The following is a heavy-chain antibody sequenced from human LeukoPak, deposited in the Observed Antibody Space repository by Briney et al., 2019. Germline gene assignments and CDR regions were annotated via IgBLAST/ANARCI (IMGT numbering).Heavy chain of an antibody. CDR2: IWYDGSNK. J-gene: IGHJ4*02. Sequence: GGSLRLSCAASGFTFSSYGMHWVRQAPGKGLEWVAVIWYDGSNKYYADSVKGRFTISRDNSKNTLHLQMNSLRAEDTAVYYCARDLHVGDYVGYWGQGTLVTVSS. CDR1: GFTFSSYG. D-gene: IGHD1-26*01. CDR3: ARDLHVGDYVGY. V-gene: IGHV3-33*01.